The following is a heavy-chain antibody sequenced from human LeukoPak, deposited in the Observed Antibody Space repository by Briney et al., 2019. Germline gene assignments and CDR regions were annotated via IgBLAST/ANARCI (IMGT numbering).Heavy chain of an antibody. J-gene: IGHJ4*02. CDR2: ISGSGGST. Sequence: GGSLRLSCAASGFTFSSYGMHWVRQAPGKGLEWVSAISGSGGSTYYADSVKGRFTISRDNSKNTLYLQMNSLRAEDTAVYYCAKYLGDSSGYYYVGEDVGYWGQGTLVTVSS. D-gene: IGHD3-22*01. V-gene: IGHV3-23*01. CDR3: AKYLGDSSGYYYVGEDVGY. CDR1: GFTFSSYG.